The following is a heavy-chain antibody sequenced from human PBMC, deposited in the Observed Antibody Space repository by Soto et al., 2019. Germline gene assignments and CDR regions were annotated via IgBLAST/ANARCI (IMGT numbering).Heavy chain of an antibody. V-gene: IGHV4-59*01. CDR2: IYDSGNT. CDR3: ARGGGKYYYESSGHSNHTMDV. D-gene: IGHD3-22*01. J-gene: IGHJ6*02. CDR1: GGPIRSYC. Sequence: SEPLSLICTVSGGPIRSYCWSWIRQPPGKGLEWIGYIYDSGNTDYNPSLKSRVTISVDTSKNQFSLKLSSVTTADAAVYYCARGGGKYYYESSGHSNHTMDVWGQGTTVTVSS.